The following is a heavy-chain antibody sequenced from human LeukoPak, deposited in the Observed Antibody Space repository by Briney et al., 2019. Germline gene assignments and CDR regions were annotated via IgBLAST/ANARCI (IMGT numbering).Heavy chain of an antibody. V-gene: IGHV3-7*01. D-gene: IGHD5-24*01. J-gene: IGHJ3*02. Sequence: GGSLRLSRVGSGFTFRSHWVNWVRQSPGKGLEWVANIKPDGIDKYYVDSARGRFTDSRDNAKNSAFLQMNSLRAEDTAIYYCATISAQTFDIWGRGTLVSVSS. CDR2: IKPDGIDK. CDR1: GFTFRSHW. CDR3: ATISAQTFDI.